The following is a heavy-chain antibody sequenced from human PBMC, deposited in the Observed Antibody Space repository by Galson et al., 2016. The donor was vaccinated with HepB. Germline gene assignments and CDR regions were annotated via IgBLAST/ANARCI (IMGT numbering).Heavy chain of an antibody. CDR1: GGTFNNYL. D-gene: IGHD2-21*02. Sequence: SVKVSCKASGGTFNNYLINWVRQAPGQGLEWMGGIIPIFGTANYAQKFQGRVTITADESTSTAYMELSSLRSEDTAVYYCARDGAQVGWVTAGDSDYGMDVWGQGTTVTVSS. CDR3: ARDGAQVGWVTAGDSDYGMDV. V-gene: IGHV1-69*13. CDR2: IIPIFGTA. J-gene: IGHJ6*02.